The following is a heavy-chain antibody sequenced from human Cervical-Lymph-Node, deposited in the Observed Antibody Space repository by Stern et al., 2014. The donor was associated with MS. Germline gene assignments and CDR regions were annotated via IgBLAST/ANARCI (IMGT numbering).Heavy chain of an antibody. CDR3: AKSTVTSLSDY. D-gene: IGHD4-17*01. J-gene: IGHJ4*02. V-gene: IGHV3-23*04. CDR1: GFTFRSYG. Sequence: VQLVESGGGLVQPGGPLRLFCAASGFTFRSYGMSWVLQAPGKGLEWVSAISGSGGSTYYADSVKGRFTISRDNSKNTLYLQMNSLRAEDTAVYYCAKSTVTSLSDYWGQGTLVTVSS. CDR2: ISGSGGST.